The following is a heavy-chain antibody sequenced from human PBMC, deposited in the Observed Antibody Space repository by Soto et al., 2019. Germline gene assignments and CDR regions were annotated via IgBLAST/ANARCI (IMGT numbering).Heavy chain of an antibody. CDR2: ITDDGSNK. J-gene: IGHJ6*03. D-gene: IGHD6-13*01. CDR3: AKELGEYIAAAGTNYYYYMDV. Sequence: GGSLRLSCAASGFTFSSYAMSWVRQAPAQGLEWVAVITDDGSNKYYADSVKGRFTISRDNSKNTLYLQMNSLRAEDTAVYYCAKELGEYIAAAGTNYYYYMDVWGKGTTVTVSS. V-gene: IGHV3-30*04. CDR1: GFTFSSYA.